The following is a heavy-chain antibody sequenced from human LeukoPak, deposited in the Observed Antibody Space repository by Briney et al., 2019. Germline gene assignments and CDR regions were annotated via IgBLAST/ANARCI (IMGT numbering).Heavy chain of an antibody. J-gene: IGHJ3*01. Sequence: SETLSLTCAVYGGSFSGYYWSWIRQPPGKGLEWIGEINHSGRTNYNASLKSRVTISVDTSKNQFSLKLSSVTAADTAVYYCARPARGWTYYYDSSGYRYAFDLWGQGTMVTVSS. D-gene: IGHD3-22*01. CDR2: INHSGRT. CDR3: ARPARGWTYYYDSSGYRYAFDL. V-gene: IGHV4-34*01. CDR1: GGSFSGYY.